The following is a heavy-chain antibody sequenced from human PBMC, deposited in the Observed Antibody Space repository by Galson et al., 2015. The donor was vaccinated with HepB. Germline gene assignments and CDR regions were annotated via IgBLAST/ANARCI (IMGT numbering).Heavy chain of an antibody. CDR3: ARSEPLGQWPLY. D-gene: IGHD6-19*01. CDR2: IYYSGST. CDR1: GGSISSYY. V-gene: IGHV4-59*01. Sequence: ETLSLTCTVSGGSISSYYWSWIRQPPGKGLEWIGYIYYSGSTNYNPSLKSRVTISVDTSKNQFSLKLSSVTAADTAVYYCARSEPLGQWPLYWGQGTLVTVSS. J-gene: IGHJ4*02.